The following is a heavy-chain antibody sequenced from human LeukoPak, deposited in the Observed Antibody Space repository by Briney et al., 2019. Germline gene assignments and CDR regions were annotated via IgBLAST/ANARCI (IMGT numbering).Heavy chain of an antibody. CDR3: ARHGLLWFGESFDY. D-gene: IGHD3-10*01. V-gene: IGHV4-39*01. J-gene: IGHJ4*02. CDR1: GGSISSSSYY. Sequence: PSETLSPTCTVSGGSISSSSYYWGWIRHPPGKGLEWIGSIYYSGSTYYNPSLKSRVTISVDTSKNQFSLKLSSVTAADTAVYYCARHGLLWFGESFDYWGQGTLVTVSS. CDR2: IYYSGST.